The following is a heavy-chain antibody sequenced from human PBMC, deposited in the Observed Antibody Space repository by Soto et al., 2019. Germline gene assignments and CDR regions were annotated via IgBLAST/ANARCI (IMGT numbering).Heavy chain of an antibody. D-gene: IGHD2-15*01. CDR3: AKDAGYCSGGNCYSYHDAFDI. V-gene: IGHV3-23*01. J-gene: IGHJ3*02. CDR2: ISGSGGGT. CDR1: GFTFSSYA. Sequence: GGSLRLFCAASGFTFSSYAMTWVRQAPGKGLEKVSAISGSGGGTYYADSVKGRFTISRDNSKNTLYLQLNSLRAEDTAVYYCAKDAGYCSGGNCYSYHDAFDIWGQGTLVTVSS.